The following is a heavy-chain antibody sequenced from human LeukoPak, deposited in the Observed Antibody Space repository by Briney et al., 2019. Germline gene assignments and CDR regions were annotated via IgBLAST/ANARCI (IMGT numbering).Heavy chain of an antibody. V-gene: IGHV1-2*02. J-gene: IGHJ6*03. Sequence: GASVKVSCKASGDTFTGYYMHWVRQAPGQGLEWMGWINPNSGGTNYAQKFQGGVTMTRDTSISTAYMELSRLRSDDTAAYYCAKTLYYYMDVWGKGTTVTVSS. CDR3: AKTLYYYMDV. CDR1: GDTFTGYY. CDR2: INPNSGGT.